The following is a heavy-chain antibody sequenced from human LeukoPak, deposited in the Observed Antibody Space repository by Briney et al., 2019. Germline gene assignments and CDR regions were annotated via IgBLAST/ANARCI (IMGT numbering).Heavy chain of an antibody. CDR1: GFTFSRYA. D-gene: IGHD3-10*01. V-gene: IGHV3-23*01. J-gene: IGHJ4*02. CDR3: AKRSGSGSQEYFDY. CDR2: IGVSDAST. Sequence: GGSLRLSCVIPGFTFSRYAVHWVSQAPGRGLEWVSGIGVSDASTYYADSVKGRFIVSKDTSKTTLYLKMNSLRAEDTAMYYCAKRSGSGSQEYFDYWGQGTVVTVSS.